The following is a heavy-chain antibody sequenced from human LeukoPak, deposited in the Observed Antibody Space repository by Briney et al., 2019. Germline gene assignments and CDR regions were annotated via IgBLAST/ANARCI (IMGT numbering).Heavy chain of an antibody. J-gene: IGHJ6*03. V-gene: IGHV1-18*01. CDR1: GYNFNTYG. D-gene: IGHD3-3*01. Sequence: ASVKVSCKASGYNFNTYGINWVRQAPGQGLEWMGWISAYKGDTNYAQKFQGRVTVTTDTSTSTAFMELRSLRSDDSAVYYCARDYHDFWSGYYYYYMDVWGKGTTVTVSS. CDR2: ISAYKGDT. CDR3: ARDYHDFWSGYYYYYMDV.